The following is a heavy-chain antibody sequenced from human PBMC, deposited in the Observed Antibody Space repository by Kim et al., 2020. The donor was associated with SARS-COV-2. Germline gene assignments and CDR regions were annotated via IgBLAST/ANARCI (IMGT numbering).Heavy chain of an antibody. J-gene: IGHJ5*02. CDR2: IYYSGST. CDR1: GGSISSSSYY. D-gene: IGHD3-10*01. V-gene: IGHV4-39*07. CDR3: ARDQAYYGSAPTPLNWFDP. Sequence: SETLSLTCTVSGGSISSSSYYWGWIRQPPGKGLEWIGSIYYSGSTYYNPSLKSRVTISVDTSKNQFSLKLSSVTAADTAVYYCARDQAYYGSAPTPLNWFDPWGPGTLVTVSS.